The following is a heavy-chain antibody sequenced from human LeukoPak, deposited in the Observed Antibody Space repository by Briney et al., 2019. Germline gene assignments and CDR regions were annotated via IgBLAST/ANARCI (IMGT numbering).Heavy chain of an antibody. CDR1: GYTFTSYG. CDR3: AVAYYDILTGYSRSVVFDY. CDR2: ISAYNGNT. Sequence: ASVKVSCKASGYTFTSYGISWVRQAPGQGLEWMGWISAYNGNTNYAQKLQGRVTMTTDTSTSTAYMELRSLRSADTAVYYCAVAYYDILTGYSRSVVFDYWGQGTLDTVSS. D-gene: IGHD3-9*01. V-gene: IGHV1-18*01. J-gene: IGHJ4*02.